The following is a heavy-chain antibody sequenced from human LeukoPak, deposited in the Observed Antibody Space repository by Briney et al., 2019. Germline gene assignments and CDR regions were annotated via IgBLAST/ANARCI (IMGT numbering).Heavy chain of an antibody. Sequence: GGSLRLSCAASGLTFDDYVMNWVRQAPGKGLEWVSGISWNSGTIGYADSVKGRFTISRDNAKNSLYLQMNSLRAEDTALYYCVKGAAYHLGDAFDIWGQGTMVTVSS. CDR2: ISWNSGTI. V-gene: IGHV3-9*01. CDR3: VKGAAYHLGDAFDI. D-gene: IGHD1-14*01. J-gene: IGHJ3*02. CDR1: GLTFDDYV.